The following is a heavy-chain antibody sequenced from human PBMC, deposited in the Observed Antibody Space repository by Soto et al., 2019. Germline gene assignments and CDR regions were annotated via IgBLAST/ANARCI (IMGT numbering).Heavy chain of an antibody. CDR2: IIPIFGTA. CDR1: GGTFSSYA. D-gene: IGHD3-22*01. Sequence: GASVKVSCKASGGTFSSYAISWVRQAPGQGLEWMGGIIPIFGTANYAQKFQGRVTITADESTSTAYMELSSLRSEDTAGYYCARDVHYYDSRDAFDIWGQGTMVTVSS. J-gene: IGHJ3*02. CDR3: ARDVHYYDSRDAFDI. V-gene: IGHV1-69*13.